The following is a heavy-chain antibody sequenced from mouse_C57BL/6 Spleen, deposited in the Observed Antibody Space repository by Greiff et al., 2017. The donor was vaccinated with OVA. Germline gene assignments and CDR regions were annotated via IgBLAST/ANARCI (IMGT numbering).Heavy chain of an antibody. D-gene: IGHD2-5*01. CDR3: TRYYSNPYAMDY. Sequence: VQLQQSGTVLARPGASVKMSCKTSGYTFTSYWMHWVKQRPGQGLEWIGAIYPGNSDTSYNQKFKGKAKLTAVTSASTAYMELSSLTNEDSAVYYCTRYYSNPYAMDYWGQGTSVTVSS. CDR2: IYPGNSDT. J-gene: IGHJ4*01. CDR1: GYTFTSYW. V-gene: IGHV1-5*01.